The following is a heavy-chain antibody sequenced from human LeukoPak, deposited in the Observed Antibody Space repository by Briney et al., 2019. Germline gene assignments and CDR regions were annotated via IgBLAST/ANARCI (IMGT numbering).Heavy chain of an antibody. CDR1: GFTFSRYA. D-gene: IGHD1-1*01. CDR3: AKPVDGASVQRYFQH. Sequence: GGSLRLSCAASGFTFSRYAMSWVRQAPGKGLEWVSAISGGGDNTYYADSVRGRFTISRDNSKNTLFLQMNSLRAEDTAIYYCAKPVDGASVQRYFQHWGQGTLVTVSS. CDR2: ISGGGDNT. J-gene: IGHJ1*01. V-gene: IGHV3-23*01.